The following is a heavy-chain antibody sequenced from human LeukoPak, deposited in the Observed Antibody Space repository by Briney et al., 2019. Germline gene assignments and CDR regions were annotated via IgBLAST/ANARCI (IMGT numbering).Heavy chain of an antibody. D-gene: IGHD1-1*01. V-gene: IGHV4-4*07. CDR1: GGSISGYY. CDR2: IYASGGT. J-gene: IGHJ4*02. Sequence: SETLSLTCTVSGGSISGYYWSWIRQPAGKGLEWVGRIYASGGTNYNPSLKSRVTISVDTPKTQFSLRLSSVTAADTAVYYCARGSSGTAFDYWGQGTLVTVSS. CDR3: ARGSSGTAFDY.